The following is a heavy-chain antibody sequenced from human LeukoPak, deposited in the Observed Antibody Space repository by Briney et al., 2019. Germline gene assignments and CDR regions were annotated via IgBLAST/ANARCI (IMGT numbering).Heavy chain of an antibody. CDR1: GGSISSYY. Sequence: SETLSLTCTVSGGSISSYYWSWIRQPPGKGLEWIGYIYYSGSTNYNPSLKSRVTISVDTSKNQFSLKLSSVTAADTAVYYCARDRGGVRGVIINYFDYWGQGTLVTVSS. CDR2: IYYSGST. V-gene: IGHV4-59*01. CDR3: ARDRGGVRGVIINYFDY. D-gene: IGHD3-10*01. J-gene: IGHJ4*02.